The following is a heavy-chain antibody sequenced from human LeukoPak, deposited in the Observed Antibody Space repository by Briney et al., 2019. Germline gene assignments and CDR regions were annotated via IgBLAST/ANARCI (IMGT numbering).Heavy chain of an antibody. V-gene: IGHV3-48*04. CDR2: SSTVTSNI. J-gene: IGHJ6*03. D-gene: IGHD1-1*01. CDR1: GFAFISTS. CDR3: ATTGNFYDMDV. Sequence: RPGGSLRLSCAASGFAFISTSIHWVRQAPGKGLEWLSYSSTVTSNIYYADSVKGRFTISRDNAKSSLYLQMSSLRAEDTALYFCATTGNFYDMDVWGKGTTVTVSS.